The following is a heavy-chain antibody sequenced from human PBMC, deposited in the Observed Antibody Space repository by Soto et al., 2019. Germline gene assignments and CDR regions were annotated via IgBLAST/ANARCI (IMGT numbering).Heavy chain of an antibody. D-gene: IGHD3-22*01. CDR3: SRDRYYDSCGYSYYFDY. CDR1: GFTFSSYW. J-gene: IGHJ4*02. CDR2: IKQDGSEK. Sequence: EVQLVESGGGLVQPGGSLRLSCAASGFTFSSYWMSWVRQAPGKGLEWVANIKQDGSEKYYVDSVKGRFTISRDNAKNSLYLQMNSLRAEDTAVYYCSRDRYYDSCGYSYYFDYWGQGTLVTVSS. V-gene: IGHV3-7*03.